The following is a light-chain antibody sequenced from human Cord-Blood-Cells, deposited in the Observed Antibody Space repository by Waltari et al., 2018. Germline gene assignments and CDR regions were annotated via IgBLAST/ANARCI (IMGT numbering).Light chain of an antibody. CDR1: SLSSYY. CDR2: GKN. V-gene: IGLV3-19*01. J-gene: IGLJ3*02. Sequence: SSELTQDPAVSVALGQPVRITCQGDSLSSYYASWYQQKPGQAPVLVIYGKNNRPSGIPDRFSGSSSGNTASLTITGAQAEDEADYYCNSRDSSGNRWVFGGGTKLTVL. CDR3: NSRDSSGNRWV.